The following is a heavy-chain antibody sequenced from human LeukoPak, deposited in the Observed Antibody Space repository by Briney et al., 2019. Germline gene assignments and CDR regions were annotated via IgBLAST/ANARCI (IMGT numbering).Heavy chain of an antibody. CDR2: ISYDGSNK. CDR1: GFTFSSYG. V-gene: IGHV3-30*18. D-gene: IGHD6-19*01. J-gene: IGHJ3*02. Sequence: GGSLRLSCAASGFTFSSYGMHWVRQAPGKGLEWVAVISYDGSNKYYADSVKGRFAISRDNSKNTLYLQMNSLRAEDTAVYYCAKDRKVGVAVAGMGNIWGQGTMVTVSS. CDR3: AKDRKVGVAVAGMGNI.